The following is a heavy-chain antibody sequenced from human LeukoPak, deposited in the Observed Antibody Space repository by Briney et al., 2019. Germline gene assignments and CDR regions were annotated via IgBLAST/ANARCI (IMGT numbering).Heavy chain of an antibody. J-gene: IGHJ6*02. CDR3: ARRYCGGDCYFADYYYYYGMDV. D-gene: IGHD2-21*02. Sequence: GASVKVSCKASGYTFTSYGISWVRQAPGQGLERMGWISAYNGNTNYAQKLQGRVTMTTDTSTSTAYMELRSLRSDDTAVYYCARRYCGGDCYFADYYYYYGMDVWGQGTTVTVSS. CDR1: GYTFTSYG. CDR2: ISAYNGNT. V-gene: IGHV1-18*01.